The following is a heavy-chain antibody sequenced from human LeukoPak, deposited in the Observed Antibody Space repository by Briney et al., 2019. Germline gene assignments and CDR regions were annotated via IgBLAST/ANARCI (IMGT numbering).Heavy chain of an antibody. CDR3: ARTHDSSGSRLDY. CDR1: GFTFSYYC. CDR2: IYSGGST. D-gene: IGHD3-22*01. V-gene: IGHV3-53*01. Sequence: QPGGSLRLSCAASGFTFSYYCMSWVRQAPGKGLEWVSVIYSGGSTYYADSVKGRFTISRDNSKNTLYLQMNTLRAEDTAVYYCARTHDSSGSRLDYWGQGTLVTVSS. J-gene: IGHJ4*02.